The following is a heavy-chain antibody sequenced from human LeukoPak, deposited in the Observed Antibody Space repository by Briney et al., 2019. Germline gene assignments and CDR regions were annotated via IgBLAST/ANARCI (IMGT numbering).Heavy chain of an antibody. J-gene: IGHJ4*02. CDR2: ISYDGSNK. D-gene: IGHD3-3*01. Sequence: GRSLRLSCAASGFTFSSYGMHWVRQAPGKGLEWVAVISYDGSNKYYADSVKGRFTISRDNSKNTLYLQMNSLRAEDTAVYYCAKDREYDFWSGYHDYFDYWGQGTLVTVSS. CDR3: AKDREYDFWSGYHDYFDY. V-gene: IGHV3-30*18. CDR1: GFTFSSYG.